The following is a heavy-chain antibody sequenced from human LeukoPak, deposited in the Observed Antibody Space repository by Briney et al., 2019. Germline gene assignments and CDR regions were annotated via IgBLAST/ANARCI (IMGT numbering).Heavy chain of an antibody. CDR2: IWYDGSNK. V-gene: IGHV3-33*01. J-gene: IGHJ4*02. CDR3: ARDYGSGIDC. Sequence: PGGSLRLSCTASGLTFSSYGMHWVRQAPGKGLEWVALIWYDGSNKYYADSVKGRFTISRDNSKDTLYLQMNSLRAEDTAVYYCARDYGSGIDCWRQGTLVTVSS. CDR1: GLTFSSYG. D-gene: IGHD3-10*01.